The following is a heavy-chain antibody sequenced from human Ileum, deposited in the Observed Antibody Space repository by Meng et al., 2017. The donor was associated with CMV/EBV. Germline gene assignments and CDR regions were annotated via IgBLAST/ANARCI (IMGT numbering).Heavy chain of an antibody. V-gene: IGHV1-2*02. D-gene: IGHD3-22*01. CDR2: INTNSVGT. J-gene: IGHJ6*02. Sequence: ASVKVSCKASGYTFIDRYMHGVRQAPAHGLEGMGWINTNSVGTNYAQKLQGRVTMTRDTSIGTAFMELTRLRSDDTAVYYCARGDSSGYFTYYYGMDVWGQGTTVTVSS. CDR1: GYTFIDRY. CDR3: ARGDSSGYFTYYYGMDV.